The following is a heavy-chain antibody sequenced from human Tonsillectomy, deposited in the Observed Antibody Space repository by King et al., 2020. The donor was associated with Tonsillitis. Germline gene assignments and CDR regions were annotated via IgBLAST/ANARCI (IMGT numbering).Heavy chain of an antibody. D-gene: IGHD6-19*01. J-gene: IGHJ4*02. CDR3: ARGRKVAGLDY. CDR1: GGSISSYY. Sequence: QLQESGPGLVKPSETLSLTCTVSGGSISSYYWSWIRQPPGKGLEWIGYTYYSGSTHYNPSLKSRVTLSLDTAKNQFSLKLRSVTAADTAVYYCARGRKVAGLDYWGQGTLVTVSS. V-gene: IGHV4-59*01. CDR2: TYYSGST.